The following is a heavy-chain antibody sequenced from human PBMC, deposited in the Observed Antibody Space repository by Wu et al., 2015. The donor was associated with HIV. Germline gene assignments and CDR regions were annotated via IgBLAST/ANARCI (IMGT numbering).Heavy chain of an antibody. J-gene: IGHJ5*02. V-gene: IGHV4-34*02. Sequence: QVQLQQWGAGLLKPSETLSLTCGVNGGSFSGYYRIWIRQPPGKGLEWIGDIDHSESATYNPSLKSRVTISGDTSKKQFFLNLKSVTAADTAVYYCARGRDQYCSSTSCYSTFDPWGQGTLVTVSS. CDR3: ARGRDQYCSSTSCYSTFDP. D-gene: IGHD2-2*01. CDR2: IDHSESA. CDR1: GGSFSGYY.